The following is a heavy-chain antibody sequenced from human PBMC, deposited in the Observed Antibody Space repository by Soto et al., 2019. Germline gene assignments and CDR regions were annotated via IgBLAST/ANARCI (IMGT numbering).Heavy chain of an antibody. J-gene: IGHJ4*02. V-gene: IGHV3-48*03. CDR2: ISSSGSTI. Sequence: EVQLVESGGGLVQPGGSLRLSCAASGCTFSSYEMNWVRQAPGKGLEWVSYISSSGSTIYYADSVKGRFTISRDNAKNSLYLQMNSLRAEDTAVYYCARENRITSQVGDYWGQGTLVTVSS. D-gene: IGHD2-15*01. CDR3: ARENRITSQVGDY. CDR1: GCTFSSYE.